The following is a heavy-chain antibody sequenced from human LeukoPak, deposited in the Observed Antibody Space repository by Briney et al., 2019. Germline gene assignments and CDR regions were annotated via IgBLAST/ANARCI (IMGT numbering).Heavy chain of an antibody. V-gene: IGHV3-20*04. J-gene: IGHJ4*02. Sequence: GGSLRLSCAASGFTFDDYGMSWVRQAPGKGLESVSGINWNGGSTGYADSVKGRFTISRDNAKNSLYPQMNSLRAEDTALYYCARTYCGGDCVFDYWGQGTLVTVSS. D-gene: IGHD2-21*02. CDR2: INWNGGST. CDR1: GFTFDDYG. CDR3: ARTYCGGDCVFDY.